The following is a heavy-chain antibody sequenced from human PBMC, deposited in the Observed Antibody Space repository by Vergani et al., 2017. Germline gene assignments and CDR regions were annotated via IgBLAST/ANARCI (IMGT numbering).Heavy chain of an antibody. CDR2: IYAGDSDV. J-gene: IGHJ6*02. D-gene: IGHD6-19*01. Sequence: EVQLVQSGAEVKKPGESLKISCQGSGYSITNYWIAWVRQRPGKGLEWMGIIYAGDSDVRYSPSFQGQVTISADKSISTAYLQWSSLKASDTAMYYCATPLLGQWVGPYGMDVWGQGTTVTVSS. CDR1: GYSITNYW. CDR3: ATPLLGQWVGPYGMDV. V-gene: IGHV5-51*03.